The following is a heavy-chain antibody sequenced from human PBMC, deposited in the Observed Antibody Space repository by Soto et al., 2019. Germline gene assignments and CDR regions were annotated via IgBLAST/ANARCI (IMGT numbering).Heavy chain of an antibody. D-gene: IGHD1-1*01. V-gene: IGHV1-46*01. CDR2: INPSGGST. CDR3: ARDRSPGNWFDP. CDR1: GYTFTSYY. Sequence: GASVKVSCKASGYTFTSYYMHWVRQAPGQGLEWMGKINPSGGSTSYAQKFQGRVTMTRDTSTSTVYMELSSLRSEYTAVYYCARDRSPGNWFDPWGQGTLVTVSS. J-gene: IGHJ5*02.